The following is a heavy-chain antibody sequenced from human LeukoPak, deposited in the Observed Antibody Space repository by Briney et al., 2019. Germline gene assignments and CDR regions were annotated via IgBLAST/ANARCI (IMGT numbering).Heavy chain of an antibody. V-gene: IGHV3-30*02. D-gene: IGHD7-27*01. J-gene: IGHJ4*02. CDR2: IWYDGINK. CDR3: ASQLTGDSRGVFDY. Sequence: GGSLRLSCAASGFTFSSYGMHWVRQAPGKGLEWVAFIWYDGINKYYADSVKGRFTISRDNSRNTLYLQMNSLRAEDTAVYYCASQLTGDSRGVFDYWGQGTLVTVSS. CDR1: GFTFSSYG.